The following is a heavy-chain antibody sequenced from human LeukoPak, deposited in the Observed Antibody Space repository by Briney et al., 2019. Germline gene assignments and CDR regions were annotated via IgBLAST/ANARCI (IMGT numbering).Heavy chain of an antibody. J-gene: IGHJ4*02. CDR2: IYYTGTT. CDR1: GGSISSGSYY. CDR3: ARGPGVGATRPIFDY. V-gene: IGHV4-39*07. D-gene: IGHD1-26*01. Sequence: KPSETLSLTCTVSGGSISSGSYYWGWIRQPPGKGLEWIGVIYYTGTTYYNPSLKSRVTISVDTSKNQFSLKLSSVTAADTAVYYCARGPGVGATRPIFDYWGQGTLVTVSS.